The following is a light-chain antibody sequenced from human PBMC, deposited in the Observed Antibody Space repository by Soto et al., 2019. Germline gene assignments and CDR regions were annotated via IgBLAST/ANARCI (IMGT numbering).Light chain of an antibody. Sequence: EIMMTQSPATLSESPGERATLSCRASQSVRDNLAWYQQKPGQAPRLLIYGASTRATGIPARFSGSGSGTEFTLTISSLQSEDFAVYYCQHYHNWPPWTFGQGTKVEVK. CDR1: QSVRDN. CDR3: QHYHNWPPWT. J-gene: IGKJ1*01. CDR2: GAS. V-gene: IGKV3-15*01.